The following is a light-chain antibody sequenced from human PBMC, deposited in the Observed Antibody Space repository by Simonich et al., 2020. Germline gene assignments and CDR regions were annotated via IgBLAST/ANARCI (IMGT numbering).Light chain of an antibody. V-gene: IGKV3-11*01. CDR2: DAS. CDR1: QSVSSY. CDR3: QQRSNWPPLT. Sequence: EIVLTQSPATLSLSPGERATLSCRASQSVSSYLAWYQQKPGQAPRLLINDASNRATGIPARFSGSGSGTDFPLTIRSLEPEDFAVYYCQQRSNWPPLTFGGGTKVEIK. J-gene: IGKJ4*01.